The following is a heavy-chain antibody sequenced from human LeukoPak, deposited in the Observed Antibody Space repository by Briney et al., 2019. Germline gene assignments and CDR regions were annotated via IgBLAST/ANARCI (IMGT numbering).Heavy chain of an antibody. CDR3: ARELYLYYYDSSGSNDAFDI. CDR2: ISSDGGEK. J-gene: IGHJ3*02. CDR1: GFTFSNYG. D-gene: IGHD3-22*01. Sequence: PGSSLRLSCAASGFTFSNYGVHWVRQAPGKGLEWVAAISSDGGEKFYADSLKGRFTISRDNSKNTLYLQMNSLRAEDTAVYYSARELYLYYYDSSGSNDAFDIWGQGTMVTVSS. V-gene: IGHV3-30*03.